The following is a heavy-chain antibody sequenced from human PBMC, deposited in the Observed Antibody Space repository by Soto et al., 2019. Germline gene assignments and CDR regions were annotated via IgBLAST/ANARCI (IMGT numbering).Heavy chain of an antibody. J-gene: IGHJ1*01. Sequence: TGGSLRLSCAASGLTFSSYWMSWVRQAPGKGLEWVANIKQDGSEKYYVDSVKGRFTISRDNAKNSLYLQMNSLRAEDTAVYYCARDSSGYYHPEYFQHWGQGTLVTVSS. CDR1: GLTFSSYW. D-gene: IGHD3-22*01. V-gene: IGHV3-7*01. CDR3: ARDSSGYYHPEYFQH. CDR2: IKQDGSEK.